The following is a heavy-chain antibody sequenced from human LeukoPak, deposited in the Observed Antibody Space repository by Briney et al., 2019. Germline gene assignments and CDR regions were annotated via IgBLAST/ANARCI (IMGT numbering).Heavy chain of an antibody. CDR3: ARVKSYSSSWGDY. D-gene: IGHD6-13*01. J-gene: IGHJ4*02. V-gene: IGHV1-2*02. CDR2: INPNSDGT. CDR1: GYTFTGYY. Sequence: ASVKVSCKASGYTFTGYYMHWARQAPGQGLEWMGWINPNSDGTNYAQKFQGRVTMTRDTSISTAYMELSRLRSDDTAVYYCARVKSYSSSWGDYWGQGTLVTVSS.